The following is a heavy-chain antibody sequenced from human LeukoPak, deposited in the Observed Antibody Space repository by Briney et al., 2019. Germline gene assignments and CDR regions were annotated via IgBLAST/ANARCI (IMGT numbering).Heavy chain of an antibody. CDR3: ARGDLRRPIDY. CDR1: GFTFSSYW. V-gene: IGHV3-74*01. CDR2: INSDGSST. D-gene: IGHD3-3*01. Sequence: PGGSLRLSCAASGFTFSSYWMHWVRQAPGKGLVWVSRINSDGSSTSYADSVKGRFTISRDNAKNTLYLQMNSLRAEDTAVYYCARGDLRRPIDYWGQGTLVTVSS. J-gene: IGHJ4*02.